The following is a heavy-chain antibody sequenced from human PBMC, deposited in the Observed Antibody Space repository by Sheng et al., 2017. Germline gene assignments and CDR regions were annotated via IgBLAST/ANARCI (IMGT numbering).Heavy chain of an antibody. J-gene: IGHJ4*02. CDR1: GGSMSAYY. CDR3: ARGLSGSYRDYFDY. Sequence: QVHLQESGPGLVKPSETLSLRCSVSGGSMSAYYWELGPAAAGKGLEWIGRVQVSGSTNYNPSLNNRVTMSIEKSKNQLSLTLSSVTAADTALYYCARGLSGSYRDYFDYWGQGMLVTVSS. D-gene: IGHD1-26*01. V-gene: IGHV4-4*07. CDR2: VQVSGST.